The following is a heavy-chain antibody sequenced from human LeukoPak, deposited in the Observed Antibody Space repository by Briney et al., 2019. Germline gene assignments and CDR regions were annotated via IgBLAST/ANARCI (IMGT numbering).Heavy chain of an antibody. D-gene: IGHD5-18*01. Sequence: GSLILSCAASGFTFISYAMHWVRQAPGKGLEWVAVISYDGSNKYYADSVKGRFTISRDNSKNTLYLQMNSLRAEDTAVYYCAREPGYSYGSANDYWGQGTLVTVSS. J-gene: IGHJ4*02. CDR2: ISYDGSNK. V-gene: IGHV3-30-3*01. CDR3: AREPGYSYGSANDY. CDR1: GFTFISYA.